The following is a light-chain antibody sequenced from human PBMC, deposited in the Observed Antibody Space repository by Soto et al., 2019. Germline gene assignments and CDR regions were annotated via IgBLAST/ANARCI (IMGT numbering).Light chain of an antibody. CDR1: QSVSSSY. CDR3: QQYGSSLGVT. Sequence: EIVFTQSPGTLSLSPGERATLSCSSIQSVSSSYLAWYQQKPGQAPRLLIYGASSRATGIPDRFSGSGSGTDFTLTISRLEPEDFAVYYCQQYGSSLGVTFGGGTKVDIK. CDR2: GAS. J-gene: IGKJ4*01. V-gene: IGKV3-20*01.